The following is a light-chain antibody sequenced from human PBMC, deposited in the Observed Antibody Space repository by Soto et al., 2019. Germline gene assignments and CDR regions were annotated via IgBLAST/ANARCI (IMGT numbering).Light chain of an antibody. CDR2: GAS. J-gene: IGKJ1*01. CDR3: QQYDNWPWT. Sequence: EIVMTQSPVTLSVSPGERATLSCRASQSVSRNLAWYQQKPGQAPRLLIYGASTRATGIPARFSGSGFGTEFTLTISSLQSEDFAVYYCQQYDNWPWTFVQGTKVEIK. CDR1: QSVSRN. V-gene: IGKV3-15*01.